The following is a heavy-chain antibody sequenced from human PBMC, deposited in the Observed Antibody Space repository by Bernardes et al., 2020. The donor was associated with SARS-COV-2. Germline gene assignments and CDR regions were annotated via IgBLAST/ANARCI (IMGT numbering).Heavy chain of an antibody. J-gene: IGHJ4*02. CDR3: AGRDYYYFDL. CDR2: IYGSGSS. V-gene: IGHV4-59*07. D-gene: IGHD4-17*01. Sequence: SNTLYVTCTVSGGSINNYYWSWIRQPPGKGLAWIGYIYGSGSSNYNPSLRSRVSISGDTSKNQISLRLYSVTAADTAIYFCAGRDYYYFDLWGQGTLVTVSS. CDR1: GGSINNYY.